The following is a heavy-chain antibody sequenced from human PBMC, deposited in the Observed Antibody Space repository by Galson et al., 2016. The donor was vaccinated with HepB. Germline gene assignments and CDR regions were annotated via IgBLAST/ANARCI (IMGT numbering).Heavy chain of an antibody. CDR3: ARDRVENTRVTPGLLDY. D-gene: IGHD4-23*01. J-gene: IGHJ4*02. CDR2: ISAYNSNT. V-gene: IGHV1-18*04. CDR1: GYTFVSYG. Sequence: SVKVSCKASGYTFVSYGISWVRQAPGQGLEWMGWISAYNSNTKYAQKVQGRVTMTTDTSTTTAYMELRSLRSDDTAVYYCARDRVENTRVTPGLLDYWGQGALVTVSS.